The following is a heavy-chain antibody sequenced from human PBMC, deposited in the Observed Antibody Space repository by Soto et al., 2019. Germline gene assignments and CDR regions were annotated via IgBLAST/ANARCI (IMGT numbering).Heavy chain of an antibody. D-gene: IGHD2-2*01. CDR2: ISSSSSYI. CDR1: GFTFSSYS. J-gene: IGHJ6*02. CDR3: ARAYCSSTSCYATGVYYYYYGMDV. V-gene: IGHV3-21*01. Sequence: EVQLVESGGGLVKPGWSLRLSCAASGFTFSSYSMNWVRQAPGKGLEWVSSISSSSSYIYYADSVKGRFTISRDNAKNSLYLQMNSLRAEDTAVYYCARAYCSSTSCYATGVYYYYYGMDVWGQGTTVTVSS.